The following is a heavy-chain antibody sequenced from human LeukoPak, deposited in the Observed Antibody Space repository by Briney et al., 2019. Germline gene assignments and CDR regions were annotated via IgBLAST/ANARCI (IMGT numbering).Heavy chain of an antibody. V-gene: IGHV3-30-3*01. Sequence: GGSLRLSCAASGLSFSSYAMHWVRQAPGEGLEWVAVISYDGTEKYYGDSVKGRFTISRDNSKNTLYLQMNSLRAEDTALYYCARDGHGVPLDYWGQGTLVTVSP. CDR3: ARDGHGVPLDY. D-gene: IGHD4-17*01. CDR2: ISYDGTEK. CDR1: GLSFSSYA. J-gene: IGHJ4*02.